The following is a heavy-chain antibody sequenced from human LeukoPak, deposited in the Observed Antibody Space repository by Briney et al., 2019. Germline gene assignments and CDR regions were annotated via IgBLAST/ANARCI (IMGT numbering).Heavy chain of an antibody. D-gene: IGHD3-9*01. CDR1: GGSISSYY. CDR3: AIYGRDVLTGYDGGWFDP. V-gene: IGHV4-59*01. CDR2: IYYSGST. Sequence: PSETLSLTCTVSGGSISSYYWSWIRQPPGKGLEWIGYIYYSGSTNYNPSLKSRVTISVDTSKNQFSLKLSSVTAADTAVYYCAIYGRDVLTGYDGGWFDPWGQGTLVTVSS. J-gene: IGHJ5*02.